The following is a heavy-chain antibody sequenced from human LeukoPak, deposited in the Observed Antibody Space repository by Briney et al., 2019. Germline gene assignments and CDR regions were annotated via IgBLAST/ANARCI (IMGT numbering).Heavy chain of an antibody. Sequence: SETLSLTCTVSGGSISSYYWSWIRQPAGKGLEWIGSIYYSGSTYYNPSLKSRVTISVDTSKNQFSLKLSSVTAADTAVYYCARVTGYRIVDYFDYWGQGTLVTVSS. D-gene: IGHD6-13*01. V-gene: IGHV4-4*07. CDR3: ARVTGYRIVDYFDY. CDR1: GGSISSYY. CDR2: IYYSGST. J-gene: IGHJ4*02.